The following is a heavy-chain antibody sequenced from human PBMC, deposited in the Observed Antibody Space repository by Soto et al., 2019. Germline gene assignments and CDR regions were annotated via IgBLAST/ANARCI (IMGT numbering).Heavy chain of an antibody. J-gene: IGHJ6*02. V-gene: IGHV3-43D*04. D-gene: IGHD6-19*01. CDR1: GFTFDDYA. Sequence: PGGSLRLSCATSGFTFDDYAMHWVCQAPGKGLEWVSLISWDGGSTYYADSVKGRFTISRDNSKNSLYLQMNSLRAEDTAVYYCAKATVAGAAYDYYYGMDVWGQGTTVTVSS. CDR3: AKATVAGAAYDYYYGMDV. CDR2: ISWDGGST.